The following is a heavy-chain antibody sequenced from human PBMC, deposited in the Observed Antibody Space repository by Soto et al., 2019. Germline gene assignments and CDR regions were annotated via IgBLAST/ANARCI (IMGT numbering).Heavy chain of an antibody. Sequence: GGSLRLSCAASGFTFSSYAMHWVRQAPGKGLEWVAVISYDGSNKYYADSVEGRFTISRDNSKNTLYLQMNSLRAEDTAVYYCARDRDTAGMDVWGQGTTVTVSS. V-gene: IGHV3-30-3*01. CDR2: ISYDGSNK. D-gene: IGHD5-18*01. CDR3: ARDRDTAGMDV. J-gene: IGHJ6*02. CDR1: GFTFSSYA.